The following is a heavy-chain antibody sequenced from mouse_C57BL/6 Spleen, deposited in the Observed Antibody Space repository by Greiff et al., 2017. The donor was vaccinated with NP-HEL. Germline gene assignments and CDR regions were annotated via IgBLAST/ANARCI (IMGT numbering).Heavy chain of an antibody. CDR2: ISSGGSYT. CDR3: ARQGDYDGYAMDY. J-gene: IGHJ4*01. CDR1: GFTFSSYG. D-gene: IGHD2-4*01. V-gene: IGHV5-6*01. Sequence: DVQLVESGGDLVKPGGSLKLSCAASGFTFSSYGMSWVRQTPDKRLEWVATISSGGSYTYYPDSVKGRFTISRDNAKNTLYLQMSSLKSEDTAMYYCARQGDYDGYAMDYWGQGTSVTVSS.